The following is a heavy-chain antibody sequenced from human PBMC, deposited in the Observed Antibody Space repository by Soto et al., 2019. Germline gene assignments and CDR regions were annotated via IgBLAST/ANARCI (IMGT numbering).Heavy chain of an antibody. J-gene: IGHJ6*04. CDR1: GDSVSGGGYY. D-gene: IGHD6-6*01. CDR2: ISFTGDT. CDR3: ARHSFEYSSSQDV. V-gene: IGHV4-61*08. Sequence: SETLSLTCTVSGDSVSGGGYYWTWIRQPPGKGLEWIGYISFTGDTTYNPSLRSRVTIAMHTSKNQFSLKLTSVTAADTTVYYCARHSFEYSSSQDVWGKGTTVTVSS.